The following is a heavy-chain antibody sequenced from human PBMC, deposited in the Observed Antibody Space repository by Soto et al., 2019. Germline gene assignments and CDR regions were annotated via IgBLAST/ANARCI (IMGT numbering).Heavy chain of an antibody. CDR1: GFTLSAYS. Sequence: EVQLMESGGGLVQPGGSLRLSCAASGFTLSAYSMHWVRQAPGKGLEWVSYISSSSSTIYYADSVRGRFTISRDNAKNSLYLQMNSLRDEDTAVFYCVGDAPRCSGGTCLDYWGQGTLVTVSS. D-gene: IGHD2-15*01. CDR3: VGDAPRCSGGTCLDY. V-gene: IGHV3-48*02. J-gene: IGHJ4*02. CDR2: ISSSSSTI.